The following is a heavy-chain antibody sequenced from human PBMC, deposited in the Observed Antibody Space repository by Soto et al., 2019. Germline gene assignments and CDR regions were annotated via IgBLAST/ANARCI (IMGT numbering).Heavy chain of an antibody. CDR3: ARGAWYYDFWSGRNWFDP. J-gene: IGHJ5*02. D-gene: IGHD3-3*01. Sequence: TSETLSLTCAVYGGSFSGYYWSWLRQPPGKGLEWIGEINHSGSTNYNPSLKSRVTISVDTSKNQFSLKLSSVTAADTAVYYCARGAWYYDFWSGRNWFDPWGQGTLVTVSS. V-gene: IGHV4-34*01. CDR2: INHSGST. CDR1: GGSFSGYY.